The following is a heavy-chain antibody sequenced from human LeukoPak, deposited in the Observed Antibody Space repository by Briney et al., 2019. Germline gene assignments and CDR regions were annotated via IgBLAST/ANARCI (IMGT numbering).Heavy chain of an antibody. CDR2: INPSGVTT. Sequence: ASVKVSCKASGYTFTGYYMHWVRQAPGQGLEWMGMINPSGVTTIYAQKLQGRVTMTRDTSTSTVYMELSSLRSDDTAVYYCAREGGNSFGGAFDVWGQGTMATVSS. CDR3: AREGGNSFGGAFDV. J-gene: IGHJ3*01. V-gene: IGHV1-46*04. D-gene: IGHD4-23*01. CDR1: GYTFTGYY.